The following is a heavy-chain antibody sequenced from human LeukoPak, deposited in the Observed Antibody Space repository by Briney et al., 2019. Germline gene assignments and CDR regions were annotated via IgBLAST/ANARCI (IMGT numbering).Heavy chain of an antibody. CDR1: GGTFSSYA. D-gene: IGHD6-6*01. CDR2: IIPIFGTA. CDR3: AAPSQQLVHGYYYYYGMDV. Sequence: SVKVSCKASGGTFSSYAISWVRQAPGQGLEWMGGIIPIFGTANYAQKFQGRVTITADESTSTAYMELSSLRSEDTAVYCCAAPSQQLVHGYYYYYGMDVWGQGTTVTVSS. J-gene: IGHJ6*02. V-gene: IGHV1-69*13.